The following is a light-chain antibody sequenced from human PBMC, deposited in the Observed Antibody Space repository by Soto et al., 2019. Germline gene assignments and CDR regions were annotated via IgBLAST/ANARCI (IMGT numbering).Light chain of an antibody. J-gene: IGLJ2*01. CDR3: QTWGTGPVI. V-gene: IGLV4-69*01. Sequence: QPVLTQSPSASASLGASVTLTCTLSSGHDNYAIAWHQQQPEKGPRYLMKLNTDGSHNKGDGIPDRFSGSSSGAERYLTISTLQSEDEADYYCQTWGTGPVIFGGGTKLTVL. CDR2: LNTDGSH. CDR1: SGHDNYA.